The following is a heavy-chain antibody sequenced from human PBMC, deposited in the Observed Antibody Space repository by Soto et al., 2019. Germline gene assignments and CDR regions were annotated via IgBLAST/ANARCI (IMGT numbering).Heavy chain of an antibody. V-gene: IGHV1-69*06. J-gene: IGHJ4*02. CDR3: ARWGGLSCSGAVCFKKPFDY. D-gene: IGHD2-8*02. CDR2: IIPISGTT. Sequence: QVQLVQSGAEVKRPESSMKVSCKPSGGTFNNYAINWVRQAPGQGLEWMGAIIPISGTTKYAQKFQGRVTITADKSTSTVYMDLSNLRSEDTAVYYCARWGGLSCSGAVCFKKPFDYWGQGTLVTVSS. CDR1: GGTFNNYA.